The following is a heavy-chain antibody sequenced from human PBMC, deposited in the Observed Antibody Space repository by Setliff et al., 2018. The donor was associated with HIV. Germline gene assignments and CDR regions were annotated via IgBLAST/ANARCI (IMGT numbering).Heavy chain of an antibody. CDR1: GYTFINYH. J-gene: IGHJ6*03. V-gene: IGHV1-18*01. CDR3: ARVPVSNYYYYMDV. CDR2: ISASGINT. Sequence: GASVKVSCKASGYTFINYHITWVRQAPGQGLEWVGSISASGINTNYTQGRVTMTTDISTSTAYMELRSLRSADSAVYYCARVPVSNYYYYMDVWGKGTTVTV.